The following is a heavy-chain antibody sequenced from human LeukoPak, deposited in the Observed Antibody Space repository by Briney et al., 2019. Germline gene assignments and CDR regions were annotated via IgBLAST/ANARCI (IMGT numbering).Heavy chain of an antibody. CDR2: IYYSGST. CDR1: GGSISSYY. CDR3: ARSPGDILTGYYGSWYYFDY. J-gene: IGHJ4*02. Sequence: PSETLSLTCTVSGGSISSYYWSWIRQPPGKGLEWIGYIYYSGSTNYNPSLKSRVTISVDTSKNQFSLKLSSVTAADTAVYYCARSPGDILTGYYGSWYYFDYWGQGTLVTVSS. D-gene: IGHD3-9*01. V-gene: IGHV4-59*01.